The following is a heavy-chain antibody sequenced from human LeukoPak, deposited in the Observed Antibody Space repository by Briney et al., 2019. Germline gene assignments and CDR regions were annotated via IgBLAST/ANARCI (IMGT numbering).Heavy chain of an antibody. CDR3: AKDLSGHWCIDY. CDR1: GFTFSNYY. D-gene: IGHD4/OR15-4a*01. CDR2: ISDDGERK. J-gene: IGHJ4*02. V-gene: IGHV3-30*18. Sequence: GGSLRLSCVASGFTFSNYYMHWVRQAPGKGLEWVAIISDDGERKFYADSVRGRITISRDKSKNTLFLQMNSLRADDTAVYFCAKDLSGHWCIDYWGQGTLVTVSS.